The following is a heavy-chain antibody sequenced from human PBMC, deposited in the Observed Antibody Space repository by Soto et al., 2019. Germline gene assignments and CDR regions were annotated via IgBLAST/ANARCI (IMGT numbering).Heavy chain of an antibody. D-gene: IGHD1-7*01. CDR3: ARPAQTNLDAFDI. CDR2: IYFNGVT. Sequence: SETLSLTCTVSGGSITNDGYYWTWIRQHPGKGLEWIGYIYFNGVTYYNPSLTSRVTISVDRSKNQFYVNLTSVTAADTAVYYCARPAQTNLDAFDIWGQGPMVTVSS. J-gene: IGHJ3*02. V-gene: IGHV4-31*03. CDR1: GGSITNDGYY.